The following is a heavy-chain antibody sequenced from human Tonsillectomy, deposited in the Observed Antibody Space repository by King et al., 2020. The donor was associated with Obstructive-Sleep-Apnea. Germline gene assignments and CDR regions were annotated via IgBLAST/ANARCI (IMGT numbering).Heavy chain of an antibody. V-gene: IGHV1-46*01. CDR1: GYTFTSYY. J-gene: IGHJ3*02. Sequence: QLVQSGAEVKKPGASVKVSCKASGYTFTSYYMHWVRQAPGQGLEWMGIINPSGGSTSYAQKFQGRVTMTRDTSTSTVYMELSSLRSEDTAVYYCATGVYDRMWLETCWGGEIGGKGTMVTVSS. CDR3: ATGVYDRMWLETCWGGEI. CDR2: INPSGGST. D-gene: IGHD2-8*01.